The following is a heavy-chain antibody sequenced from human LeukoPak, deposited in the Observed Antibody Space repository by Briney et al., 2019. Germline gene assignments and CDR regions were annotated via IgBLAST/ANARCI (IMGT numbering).Heavy chain of an antibody. D-gene: IGHD6-13*01. J-gene: IGHJ4*02. CDR2: ISYDGSNK. Sequence: PGGSLRLSCATSGFTFSNYGMHWVRQAPGKGLEWVAVISYDGSNKYYADSVKGRFTISRDNAKNSLYLQMNSLRDEDTAVYYCARVWGLAVAGGEIEYWGQGTLVTVSS. CDR3: ARVWGLAVAGGEIEY. CDR1: GFTFSNYG. V-gene: IGHV3-30*03.